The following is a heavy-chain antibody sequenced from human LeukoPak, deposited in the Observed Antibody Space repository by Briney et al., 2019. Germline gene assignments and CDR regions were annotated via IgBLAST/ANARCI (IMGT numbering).Heavy chain of an antibody. CDR3: ARVGTRYYDILTGLGDMDV. D-gene: IGHD3-9*01. Sequence: GASVKVSCKASGYTFTGYYMHWVRQAPGQGLEWMGWINPNSGGTNYAQKFQGRVTMTRDTSISTAYMELSRLRSDDTAVYYCARVGTRYYDILTGLGDMDVWGKGTTVTISS. V-gene: IGHV1-2*02. J-gene: IGHJ6*03. CDR2: INPNSGGT. CDR1: GYTFTGYY.